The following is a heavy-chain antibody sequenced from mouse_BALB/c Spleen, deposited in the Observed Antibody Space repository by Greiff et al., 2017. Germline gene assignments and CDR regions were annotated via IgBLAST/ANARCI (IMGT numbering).Heavy chain of an antibody. CDR1: GFTFSSFG. CDR3: ARVATMITTVFAY. J-gene: IGHJ3*01. V-gene: IGHV5-17*02. Sequence: EVQVVESGGGLVQPGGSRKLSCAASGFTFSSFGMHWVRQAPEKGLEWVAYISSGSSTIYYADTVKGRFTISRDNPKNTLFLQMTSLRSEDTAMYYCARVATMITTVFAYWGQGTLVTVSA. CDR2: ISSGSSTI. D-gene: IGHD2-4*01.